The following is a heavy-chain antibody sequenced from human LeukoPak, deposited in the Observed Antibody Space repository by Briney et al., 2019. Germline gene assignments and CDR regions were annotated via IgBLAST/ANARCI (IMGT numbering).Heavy chain of an antibody. J-gene: IGHJ4*02. CDR3: ARDKGYGSGSYRFDY. V-gene: IGHV1-18*01. Sequence: ASVKVSCKASGYTFTSNGISWVRQAPGQGLEWMGWISAYNGNTNYAQKLQGRVTMTTDTSTSTAYMELRSLRSDDTAVYYCARDKGYGSGSYRFDYWGQGTLVTVSS. CDR1: GYTFTSNG. CDR2: ISAYNGNT. D-gene: IGHD3-10*01.